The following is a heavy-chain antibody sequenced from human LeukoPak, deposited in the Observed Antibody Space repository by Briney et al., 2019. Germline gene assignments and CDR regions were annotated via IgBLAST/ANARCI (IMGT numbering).Heavy chain of an antibody. J-gene: IGHJ4*02. Sequence: PGGSLRLSCVTSELRFSKIGMTWLRQPPGKAMEWVSTISGSGQSTFYADSVRGRFTISRDNSKNTLYVQMNSLRAEDAAVYYCAKDAYYDFWSGYPPHYWGQGTLVTVSS. CDR3: AKDAYYDFWSGYPPHY. V-gene: IGHV3-23*01. CDR2: ISGSGQST. D-gene: IGHD3-3*01. CDR1: ELRFSKIG.